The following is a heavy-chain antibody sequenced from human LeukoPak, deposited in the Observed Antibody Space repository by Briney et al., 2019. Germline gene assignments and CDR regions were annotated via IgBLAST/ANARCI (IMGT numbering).Heavy chain of an antibody. CDR1: GFTFSDYS. Sequence: NPGGSLRPSCAASGFTFSDYSMNWVRQAPGKGLEWVSSISSSGSHIKYADSVQGRFTISRDNAKNSLFLQMNSLRAEDTVMYYCARVYYWGQGTLVTVSS. CDR2: ISSSGSHI. CDR3: ARVYY. J-gene: IGHJ4*02. V-gene: IGHV3-21*01.